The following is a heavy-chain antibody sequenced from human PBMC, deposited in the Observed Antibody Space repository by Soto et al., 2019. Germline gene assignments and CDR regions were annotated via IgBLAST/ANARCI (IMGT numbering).Heavy chain of an antibody. J-gene: IGHJ4*02. V-gene: IGHV1-18*01. D-gene: IGHD3-10*01. CDR3: AREWYYGSGSADY. CDR1: GYNFNRYG. CDR2: ISAYNGNT. Sequence: ASVKVSCKASGYNFNRYGISWVRQAPGQGLEWMGWISAYNGNTNYAQKLQGRVTMNTDTSTSTAYMEVRSLRSDDTAVYYCAREWYYGSGSADYWGQGTLVTVSS.